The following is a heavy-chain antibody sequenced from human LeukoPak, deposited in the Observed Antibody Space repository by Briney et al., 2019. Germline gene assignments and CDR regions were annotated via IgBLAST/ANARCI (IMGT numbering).Heavy chain of an antibody. V-gene: IGHV4-59*01. CDR1: GGSISSYY. Sequence: SETLSLTCTVSGGSISSYYWSWIRQPPGKGLEWIGYIYYSGRTNYNPSLRSRVTISVDTSKNQVSLKLSSVTAADTAVYYCARSQEWTFDPWGQGTLVTVSS. J-gene: IGHJ5*02. CDR2: IYYSGRT. CDR3: ARSQEWTFDP. D-gene: IGHD2-8*01.